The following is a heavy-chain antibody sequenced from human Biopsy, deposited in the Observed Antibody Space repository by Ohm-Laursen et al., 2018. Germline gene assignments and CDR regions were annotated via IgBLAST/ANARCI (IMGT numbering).Heavy chain of an antibody. D-gene: IGHD2/OR15-2a*01. CDR1: GYSVTNDYY. CDR2: IYYSGST. V-gene: IGHV4-61*01. J-gene: IGHJ6*02. Sequence: GTLSLTCAVSGYSVTNDYYWGWIRQTPGKGLEWIGYIYYSGSTNYNPSLKSRVTISVDTSKNQFSLRLNSVTAADTAVYYCARATNSTGWPYYYFYGMDVWGQGTMVTVSS. CDR3: ARATNSTGWPYYYFYGMDV.